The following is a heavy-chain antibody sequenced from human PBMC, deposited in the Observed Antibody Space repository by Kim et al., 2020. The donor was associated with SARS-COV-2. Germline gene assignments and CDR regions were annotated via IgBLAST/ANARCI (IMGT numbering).Heavy chain of an antibody. CDR1: GFTFSSYA. Sequence: GGSLRLSCAASGFTFSSYAMSWVRQAPGKGLEWVSAISGSGGSTYYADSVKGRFTISRDNSKNTLYLQMNSLRAEDTAVYYCARTGRVYYYYGMDVWGRGTTVTVSS. J-gene: IGHJ6*02. CDR2: ISGSGGST. V-gene: IGHV3-23*01. D-gene: IGHD3-10*01. CDR3: ARTGRVYYYYGMDV.